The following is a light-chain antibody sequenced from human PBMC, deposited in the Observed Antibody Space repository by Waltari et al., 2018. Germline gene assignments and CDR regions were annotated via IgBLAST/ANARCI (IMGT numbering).Light chain of an antibody. CDR2: KAS. CDR3: QQYNSYSYT. J-gene: IGKJ2*01. Sequence: DIQMTQSPSTLSASVGDRVTLTCRASQSISSWLAWYQQKPGKAPKLLIYKASSVESGVPSRFSGSGSGTEFTLTISSLQPDDFATYYCQQYNSYSYTFGQGTKLEIK. CDR1: QSISSW. V-gene: IGKV1-5*03.